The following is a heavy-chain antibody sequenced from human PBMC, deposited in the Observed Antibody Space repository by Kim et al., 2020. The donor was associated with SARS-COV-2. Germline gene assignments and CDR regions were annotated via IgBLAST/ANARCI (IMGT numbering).Heavy chain of an antibody. Sequence: GGSLRLSCAASGFTFSSYSMNWVRQAPGKGLEWVSSISSSSSYIYYADSVKGRFTISRDNAKNSLYLQMNSLRAEDTAVYYCARAPGGWYSSSWYGADYWGQGTLVTVSS. CDR2: ISSSSSYI. V-gene: IGHV3-21*01. CDR3: ARAPGGWYSSSWYGADY. J-gene: IGHJ4*02. D-gene: IGHD6-13*01. CDR1: GFTFSSYS.